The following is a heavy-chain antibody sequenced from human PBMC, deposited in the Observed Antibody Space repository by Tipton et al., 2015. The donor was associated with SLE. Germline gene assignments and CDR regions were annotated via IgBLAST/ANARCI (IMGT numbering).Heavy chain of an antibody. V-gene: IGHV4-59*04. CDR1: GGYINNYY. CDR2: GSHSGRT. D-gene: IGHD1-26*01. Sequence: TLSLTCTVSGGYINNYYWSWIRQPPGKGLEWIGSGSHSGRTYYNPSLESRATVSVDPSKTQVRLHLTSVSAADTALYYCARVDAGGISGAFDLWGQGTLVSVSS. J-gene: IGHJ4*02. CDR3: ARVDAGGISGAFDL.